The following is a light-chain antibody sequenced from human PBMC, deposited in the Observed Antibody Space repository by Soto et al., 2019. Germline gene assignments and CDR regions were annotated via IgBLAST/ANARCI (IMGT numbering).Light chain of an antibody. V-gene: IGKV3-15*01. CDR1: QSVINSY. CDR2: GAS. J-gene: IGKJ4*01. Sequence: VLAQAPGALWLSPGDGVTLSCRVSQSVINSYLASYQQLPGQAPRLLIYGASTRATGMPATFSGSGSWAEFTLTIASLQSEDFAVYYCQQNNNWPLTFGGGTKVDIK. CDR3: QQNNNWPLT.